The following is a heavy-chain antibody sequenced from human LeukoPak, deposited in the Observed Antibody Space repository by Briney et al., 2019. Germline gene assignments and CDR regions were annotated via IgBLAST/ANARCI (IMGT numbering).Heavy chain of an antibody. V-gene: IGHV4-39*01. CDR2: IYYSGST. Sequence: PSETLSLTCTASGGSISSSNYYWGWIRQPPGKGLEWLGSIYYSGSTSYNPSLNSRVTISVDRSKNQFSLQLSSVTAADTAVYYCARSYCGSTGCSHYYYYYYMDVWGKGTTVTVSS. D-gene: IGHD2-2*01. CDR1: GGSISSSNYY. CDR3: ARSYCGSTGCSHYYYYYYMDV. J-gene: IGHJ6*03.